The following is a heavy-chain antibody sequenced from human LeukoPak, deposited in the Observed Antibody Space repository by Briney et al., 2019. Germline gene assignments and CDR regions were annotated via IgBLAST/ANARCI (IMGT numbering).Heavy chain of an antibody. V-gene: IGHV3-48*01. CDR2: ISSSSSTI. CDR3: ARAPNPYYYGSGSPSYYMDV. D-gene: IGHD3-10*01. Sequence: GGSLRLSCAASGFTFSSYSMNWVRQAPGKGLEWVSYISSSSSTIYYADSVKGRFTISRGNAKNSLYLQMNSLRAEDTAVYYCARAPNPYYYGSGSPSYYMDVWGKGTTVTISS. CDR1: GFTFSSYS. J-gene: IGHJ6*03.